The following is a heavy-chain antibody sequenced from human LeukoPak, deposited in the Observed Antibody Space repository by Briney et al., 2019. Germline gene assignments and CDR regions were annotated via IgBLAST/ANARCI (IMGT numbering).Heavy chain of an antibody. D-gene: IGHD3-10*01. CDR1: GFTLCSYA. Sequence: GGSLRLSCAASGFTLCSYAMSWVRPGPGKGLEWVSSISASGGSTNSADSVKGRFTISTDNFKNRVYLQMNSLRAEDTDVYYCAKVMKGSERLTMVRGVIIKTAGLYYMDVWGKGTTVTVSS. CDR3: AKVMKGSERLTMVRGVIIKTAGLYYMDV. CDR2: ISASGGST. V-gene: IGHV3-23*01. J-gene: IGHJ6*03.